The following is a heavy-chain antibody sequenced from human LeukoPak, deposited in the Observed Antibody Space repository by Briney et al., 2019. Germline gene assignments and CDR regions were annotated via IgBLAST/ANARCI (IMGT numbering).Heavy chain of an antibody. CDR1: GFTFSSYW. D-gene: IGHD3-22*01. V-gene: IGHV3-7*01. Sequence: PGGSLRLSCAASGFTFSSYWMTWVRQAPGKGLEWVANIKPDGSEKYYVDSVKGRFTISRDNSKNALYLQMGSLRAEDMAVYYCARERYDSSGYWHLDFWGQGTLVTVSS. CDR2: IKPDGSEK. CDR3: ARERYDSSGYWHLDF. J-gene: IGHJ4*02.